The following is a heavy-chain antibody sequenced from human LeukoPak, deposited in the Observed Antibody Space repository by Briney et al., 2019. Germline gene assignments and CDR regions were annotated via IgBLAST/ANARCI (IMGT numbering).Heavy chain of an antibody. D-gene: IGHD3-10*01. CDR2: IYYSGST. Sequence: SETLSLTCTVSGGSISSYYWSWIRQPPGKGLEWIGYIYYSGSTNYNPSLKSRVTISVDTSKNHLSLKLSSVTAADTAVYYCARLHRGDDAFDIWGQGTTVTVSS. CDR1: GGSISSYY. CDR3: ARLHRGDDAFDI. J-gene: IGHJ3*02. V-gene: IGHV4-59*08.